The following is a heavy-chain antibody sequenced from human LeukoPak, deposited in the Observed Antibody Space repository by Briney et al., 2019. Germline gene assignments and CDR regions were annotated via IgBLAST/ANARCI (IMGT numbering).Heavy chain of an antibody. CDR2: IIPIFGTA. J-gene: IGHJ4*02. CDR3: ARDTVDYCSGGSCYSGGLDY. D-gene: IGHD2-15*01. V-gene: IGHV1-69*13. CDR1: GGTFSSYA. Sequence: SVKVSCKASGGTFSSYAISWVRQAPGQGLEWMGGIIPIFGTANYAQKFQGRVTITADESTSTAHMELSSLRSEDTAVYYCARDTVDYCSGGSCYSGGLDYWGQGTLVTVSS.